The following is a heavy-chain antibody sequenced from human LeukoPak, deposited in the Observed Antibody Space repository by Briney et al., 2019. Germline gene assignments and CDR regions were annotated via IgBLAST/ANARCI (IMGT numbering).Heavy chain of an antibody. J-gene: IGHJ4*02. V-gene: IGHV1-18*01. D-gene: IGHD6-13*01. CDR3: ARKGRPGIAAAGSYDY. CDR2: ISAYNGNT. Sequence: GASVKVSCKASGGTFSSYAISWLRQAPGQGLEWMGWISAYNGNTNYAQKLQGRVTMTTDTSTSTAYMELRSLRSDDTAVYYCARKGRPGIAAAGSYDYWGQGTLVTVSS. CDR1: GGTFSSYA.